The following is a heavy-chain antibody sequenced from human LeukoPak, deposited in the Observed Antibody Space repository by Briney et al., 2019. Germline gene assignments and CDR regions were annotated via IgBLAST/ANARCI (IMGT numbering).Heavy chain of an antibody. CDR3: AKNGGVTAFYDY. V-gene: IGHV3-30*18. D-gene: IGHD4-11*01. CDR1: GFTFSNYG. J-gene: IGHJ4*02. Sequence: GGSLRLSCGASGFTFSNYGMHWVRQAPGKGLEWVAVTSFDGSSKYYADSVKGRFTISRDNSKNTLYLQMNSLRPEDTAVYYCAKNGGVTAFYDYWGQGTLVTVSS. CDR2: TSFDGSSK.